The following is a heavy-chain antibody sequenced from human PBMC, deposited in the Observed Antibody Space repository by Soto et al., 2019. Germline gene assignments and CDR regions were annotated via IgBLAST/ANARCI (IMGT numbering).Heavy chain of an antibody. Sequence: EVQLVESGGGLVKPGGSLRLSCAASGFTFSNAWMNWVCQAPGKGLEWVGRIKSKTDGGTTDYAAPVKGRFTISRDDSKNTLYLQMNSLKTEDTAVYYCSGRKVGYGFYGMDVWGQGTTVTVSS. CDR3: SGRKVGYGFYGMDV. CDR2: IKSKTDGGTT. V-gene: IGHV3-15*07. CDR1: GFTFSNAW. D-gene: IGHD5-12*01. J-gene: IGHJ6*02.